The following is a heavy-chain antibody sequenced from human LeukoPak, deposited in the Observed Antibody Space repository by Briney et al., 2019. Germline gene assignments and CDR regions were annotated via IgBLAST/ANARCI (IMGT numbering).Heavy chain of an antibody. CDR1: GVAFRMYE. J-gene: IGHJ4*02. CDR3: ARSYTTVTYDY. Sequence: PGGSLRLSCAASGVAFRMYEMKWVRQAPGKGLEWVSYISSSGSTIYYADSVKGRFTISRDNAKNSLYLQMNSLRAEDTAVYYCARSYTTVTYDYWGQGTLVTVSS. V-gene: IGHV3-48*03. CDR2: ISSSGSTI. D-gene: IGHD4-17*01.